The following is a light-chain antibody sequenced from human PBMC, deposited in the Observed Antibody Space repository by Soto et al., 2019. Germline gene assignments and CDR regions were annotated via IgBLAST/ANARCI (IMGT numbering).Light chain of an antibody. CDR1: SSDVGGYNY. Sequence: QSALTQPASVSGSPGQSITISCTGTSSDVGGYNYVSWYQQHPGKAPKFMIYDVSNRPSGVSNRFSGSKSGNTASLTISGLQAEDEADYYCSSYTTSNTRQIVFGTGPTLTVL. CDR2: DVS. V-gene: IGLV2-14*01. J-gene: IGLJ1*01. CDR3: SSYTTSNTRQIV.